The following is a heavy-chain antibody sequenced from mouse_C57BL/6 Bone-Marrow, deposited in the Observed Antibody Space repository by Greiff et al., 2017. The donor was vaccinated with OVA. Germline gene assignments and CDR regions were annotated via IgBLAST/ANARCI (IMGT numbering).Heavy chain of an antibody. Sequence: QVQLKESGAELARPGASVKLSCKASGYTFTSYGISWVKQRTGQGLEWIGEIYPRSGNTYYNEKFKGKATLTADKSSSTAYLELRRRTSEDSAVYFCATACSTTVVASDYWGQGTTLTVSS. CDR3: ATACSTTVVASDY. D-gene: IGHD1-1*01. V-gene: IGHV1-81*01. J-gene: IGHJ2*01. CDR2: IYPRSGNT. CDR1: GYTFTSYG.